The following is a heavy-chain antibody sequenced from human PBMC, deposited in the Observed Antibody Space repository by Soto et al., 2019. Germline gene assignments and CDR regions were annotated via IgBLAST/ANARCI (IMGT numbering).Heavy chain of an antibody. CDR2: ISAYNGNT. J-gene: IGHJ3*02. D-gene: IGHD3-10*01. Sequence: QVQLVQSGAEVKKPGASVKFSCKASGYTFTSYGISWVRQAPGQGLEWMGWISAYNGNTNYAQKLQGRVTMTTDTSTSTAYMERRSLRSDDTAVYYCARVISDRMVRGVIIPPYEAFDIWGQGTMVTVSS. CDR1: GYTFTSYG. V-gene: IGHV1-18*01. CDR3: ARVISDRMVRGVIIPPYEAFDI.